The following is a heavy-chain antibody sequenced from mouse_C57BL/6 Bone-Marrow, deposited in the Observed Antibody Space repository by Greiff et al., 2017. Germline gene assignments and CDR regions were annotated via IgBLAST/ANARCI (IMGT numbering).Heavy chain of an antibody. CDR2: FYPGSGSI. J-gene: IGHJ2*01. CDR1: GYTFTEYT. Sequence: VKLMESGAELVKPGASVKLSCKASGYTFTEYTIHWVKQRSGQGLEWIGWFYPGSGSIKYNEKFKDKATLTADKSSSTVYMDLSRLTSEDSAVYFCARHEKVTTVGARYYFDYWGQGTTLTVSS. V-gene: IGHV1-62-2*01. CDR3: ARHEKVTTVGARYYFDY. D-gene: IGHD1-1*01.